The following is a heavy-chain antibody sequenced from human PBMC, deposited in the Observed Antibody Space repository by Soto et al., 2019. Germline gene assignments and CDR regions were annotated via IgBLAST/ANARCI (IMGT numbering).Heavy chain of an antibody. Sequence: ASVKVSCKASGYTFTGYYMHWVRQAPGQGLEWMGWINPKSGGTNYAQKFQGWVTMTRDTSISTAYMELSRLRSDDTAVYYCARGPGIVVVVATTHFDYWGQGTLVTVSS. CDR1: GYTFTGYY. J-gene: IGHJ4*02. CDR2: INPKSGGT. V-gene: IGHV1-2*04. D-gene: IGHD2-15*01. CDR3: ARGPGIVVVVATTHFDY.